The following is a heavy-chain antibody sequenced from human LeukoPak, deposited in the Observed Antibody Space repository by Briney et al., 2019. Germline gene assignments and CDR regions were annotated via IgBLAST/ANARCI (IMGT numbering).Heavy chain of an antibody. V-gene: IGHV4-34*01. Sequence: SETLSLTCAVYGGSFSGYYWSWIRRPPGKGLEWIGEINHSGSTNYNPSLKSRVTISVDTSKNQFSLKLSSVTAADTAVYYCARGPLLFCSSTSCYPRNDYWGQGTLVTVSS. CDR1: GGSFSGYY. CDR2: INHSGST. D-gene: IGHD2-2*01. J-gene: IGHJ4*02. CDR3: ARGPLLFCSSTSCYPRNDY.